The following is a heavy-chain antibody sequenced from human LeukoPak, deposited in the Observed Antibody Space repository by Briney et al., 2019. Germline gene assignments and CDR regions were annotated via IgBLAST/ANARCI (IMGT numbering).Heavy chain of an antibody. CDR1: GFTSDNYW. J-gene: IGHJ4*02. CDR2: IKHDGSQK. Sequence: PGGSLRLSCAASGFTSDNYWMNWVRQAPGRGLEWVAIIKHDGSQKFYVDSVKGRFTISTDSANSSLYLLMNNLRTEDTAVYYCARASLSSLLTFDSWDQGTLVTVSS. V-gene: IGHV3-7*01. CDR3: ARASLSSLLTFDS. D-gene: IGHD3-16*01.